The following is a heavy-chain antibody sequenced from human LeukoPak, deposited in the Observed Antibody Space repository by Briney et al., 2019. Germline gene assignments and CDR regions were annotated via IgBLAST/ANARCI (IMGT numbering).Heavy chain of an antibody. J-gene: IGHJ4*02. Sequence: ASVKVSCKASGYTFTSYDINWVRQAPGQGLEWMGWMNPNRGNTVYAQKFHGRVTITSNTSISTAYMELSSLRSEDTAVYYCARGLDFQGEANFDYWGQGTLVTVSS. D-gene: IGHD3-16*01. V-gene: IGHV1-8*01. CDR1: GYTFTSYD. CDR2: MNPNRGNT. CDR3: ARGLDFQGEANFDY.